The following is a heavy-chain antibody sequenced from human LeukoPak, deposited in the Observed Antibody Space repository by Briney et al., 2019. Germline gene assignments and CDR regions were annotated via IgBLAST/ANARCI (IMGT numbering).Heavy chain of an antibody. D-gene: IGHD3-22*01. Sequence: GGSLRLSCAASGFTFSDYYMSWIRQAPGKGLEGVSYISSSGSTIYYADSVKGRFTISRDNAKNSLYLQMNSLRAEDTAVYYCARPQDDSSGYYPYYFDYWGQGTLVTVSS. J-gene: IGHJ4*02. CDR2: ISSSGSTI. CDR3: ARPQDDSSGYYPYYFDY. V-gene: IGHV3-11*01. CDR1: GFTFSDYY.